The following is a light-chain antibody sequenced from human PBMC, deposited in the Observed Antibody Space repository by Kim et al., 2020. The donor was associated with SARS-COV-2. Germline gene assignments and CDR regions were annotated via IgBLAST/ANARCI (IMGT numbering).Light chain of an antibody. Sequence: SYELTQPSSVSVPPGQTARITCSGDVLAKKYARWFQQKPGQAPVLVIYKDSERPSGIPERFSGSSSGTTVTLTISGAQVEDEADYYCYSAADNNQGVFGGGTQLTVL. CDR3: YSAADNNQGV. CDR2: KDS. CDR1: VLAKKY. J-gene: IGLJ3*02. V-gene: IGLV3-27*01.